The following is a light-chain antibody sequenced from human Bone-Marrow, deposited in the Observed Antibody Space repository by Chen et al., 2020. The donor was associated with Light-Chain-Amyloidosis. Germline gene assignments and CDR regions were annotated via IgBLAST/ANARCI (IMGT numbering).Light chain of an antibody. V-gene: IGLV2-14*01. CDR1: SGDVGTYNY. Sequence: QSALTQPASVSGSPGQSITISCTGTSGDVGTYNYVSWYQQHPGKAPKVLIYAVSNRPSGVSTRFSGSKSGNTASLTISGLQAEDEADYYCSSFTSSSSYVFGPGTKVTVL. J-gene: IGLJ1*01. CDR3: SSFTSSSSYV. CDR2: AVS.